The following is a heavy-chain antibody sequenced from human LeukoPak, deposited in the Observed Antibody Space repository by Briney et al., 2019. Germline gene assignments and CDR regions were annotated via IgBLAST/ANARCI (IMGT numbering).Heavy chain of an antibody. CDR1: GYPFTSYY. J-gene: IGHJ4*02. V-gene: IGHV1-46*01. D-gene: IGHD5-18*01. CDR2: INPRGGSI. Sequence: ASVKVSCKASGYPFTSYYMHWVRQAPGQGLEWMGIINPRGGSISYAQKFQGRVTMTRDTSISTAYMELSRLRSDDTAVYYCASLETRYSYGYDYWGQGTLVTASS. CDR3: ASLETRYSYGYDY.